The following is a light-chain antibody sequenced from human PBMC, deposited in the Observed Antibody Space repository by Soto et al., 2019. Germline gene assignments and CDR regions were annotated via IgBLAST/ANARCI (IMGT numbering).Light chain of an antibody. V-gene: IGKV1-39*01. J-gene: IGKJ3*01. CDR2: AAS. CDR3: QQDLRPPLT. CDR1: QLVDNY. Sequence: DIQMTQSPSSLSASVGDTVTLTCRASQLVDNYLKWYQQKPGIAPGLRLYAASTLQGGVPSRFSGSGSGTDFTLTISSLQPEDFATYYCQQDLRPPLTFGRGTKVDVK.